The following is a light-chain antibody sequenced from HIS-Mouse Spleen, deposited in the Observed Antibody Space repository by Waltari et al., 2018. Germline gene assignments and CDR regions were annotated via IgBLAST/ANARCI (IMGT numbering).Light chain of an antibody. J-gene: IGLJ3*02. CDR1: ALPKKY. CDR3: CSYAGSSTWV. V-gene: IGLV3-16*01. CDR2: KDS. Sequence: SYELTQPPSVSVSLGQMARITCSGEALPKKYAYWYQQKPGQFPVLVIYKDSERPSGVSNRFSGSKSGNTASLTISGLQAEDEADYYCCSYAGSSTWVFGGGTKLTVL.